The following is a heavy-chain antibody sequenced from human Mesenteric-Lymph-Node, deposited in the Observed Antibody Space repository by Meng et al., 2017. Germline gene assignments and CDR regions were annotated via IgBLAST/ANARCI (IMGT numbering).Heavy chain of an antibody. CDR2: FDPEDGET. CDR3: ARGLVTMIVVDI. CDR1: GYTLTELS. J-gene: IGHJ3*02. V-gene: IGHV1-24*01. D-gene: IGHD3-22*01. Sequence: ASVKVSCKVSGYTLTELSMHWVRQAPGKGLEWMGGFDPEDGETIYAQKFQGRVTMTRDTSISTVYMELSSLRSDDTAVYFCARGLVTMIVVDIWGQGTMVTVSS.